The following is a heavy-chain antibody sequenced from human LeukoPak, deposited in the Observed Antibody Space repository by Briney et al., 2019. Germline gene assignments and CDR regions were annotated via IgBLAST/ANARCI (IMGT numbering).Heavy chain of an antibody. CDR3: ARDLVYGSGKYYFDY. J-gene: IGHJ4*02. V-gene: IGHV4-39*02. CDR1: GGSVSSTTYY. D-gene: IGHD3-10*01. CDR2: INYSAST. Sequence: PSETLSLTRTVSGGSVSSTTYYWSWIRQPPGKGLEWIASINYSASTYYNPSLKSRVTISVDTSENQFSLKLSSVTAADTAVTDCARDLVYGSGKYYFDYWGQGTLVTVSS.